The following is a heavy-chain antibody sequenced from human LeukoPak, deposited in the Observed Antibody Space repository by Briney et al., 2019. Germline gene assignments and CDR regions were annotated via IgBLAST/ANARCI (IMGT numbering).Heavy chain of an antibody. CDR1: GFTISNSW. CDR2: INGDGSNT. CDR3: TRRSGDYLPLGYMAV. Sequence: GGSLRLSCAASGFTISNSWMRWVRQAPGKGLRWVSRINGDGSNTAYADSVKGRFTMSRDNAKNTLYLQMNSLTVEDTAVYFCTRRSGDYLPLGYMAVWGKGTTVTVSS. D-gene: IGHD3-16*01. J-gene: IGHJ6*03. V-gene: IGHV3-74*01.